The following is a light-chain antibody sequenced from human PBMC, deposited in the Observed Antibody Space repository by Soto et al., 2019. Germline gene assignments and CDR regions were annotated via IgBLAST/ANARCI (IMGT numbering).Light chain of an antibody. V-gene: IGLV1-44*01. Sequence: QSVLTQPPSASGTPGQRVTISCSGSSSNIGSNIVNWYQQLPATAPKILIYTNNQRPSGVPARFSDSKSGTSASLAISGLQSEDEADYYCAAWDGSLQTWVFGGGTKLTVL. CDR1: SSNIGSNI. J-gene: IGLJ3*02. CDR2: TNN. CDR3: AAWDGSLQTWV.